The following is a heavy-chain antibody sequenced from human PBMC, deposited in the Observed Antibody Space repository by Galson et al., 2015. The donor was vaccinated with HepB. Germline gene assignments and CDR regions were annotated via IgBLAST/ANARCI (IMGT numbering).Heavy chain of an antibody. CDR2: IKQDGSEK. Sequence: SLRLSCAASGFTFSSYWMSWVRQAPGKGLEWVANIKQDGSEKYYVDSVKGRFTISRDNAKNSLYLQMNSMRAEDTAVYYCARIPSRFLEWPAVFYFDYWGQGTLVTVSS. CDR1: GFTFSSYW. D-gene: IGHD3-3*01. V-gene: IGHV3-7*01. CDR3: ARIPSRFLEWPAVFYFDY. J-gene: IGHJ4*02.